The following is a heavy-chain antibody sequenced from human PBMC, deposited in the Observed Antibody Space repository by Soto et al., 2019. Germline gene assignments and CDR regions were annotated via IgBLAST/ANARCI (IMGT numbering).Heavy chain of an antibody. V-gene: IGHV1-2*04. D-gene: IGHD1-7*01. CDR3: ARSLIITGTIGAYYYYGMDV. CDR2: INPNSGGT. Sequence: GASVKVSCKASGYTFTGNYMHWVRQAPGQGLEWMGWINPNSGGTNYAQKFQGWVTMTRDTSISTAYMELSRLRSDDTAVYYCARSLIITGTIGAYYYYGMDVWGQGTTVTVSS. CDR1: GYTFTGNY. J-gene: IGHJ6*02.